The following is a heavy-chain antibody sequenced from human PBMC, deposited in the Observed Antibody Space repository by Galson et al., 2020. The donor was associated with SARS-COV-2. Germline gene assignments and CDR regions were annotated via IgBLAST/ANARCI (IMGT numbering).Heavy chain of an antibody. V-gene: IGHV4-4*02. D-gene: IGHD2-8*01. Sequence: SETLSLTCTVSGGSITSENWWNWVRQPPGKGLEWIGQIYDSGRTTYNPSLESRVTISVDKSNNQFSLKLNSVTAADTAVYYCAKWGGYYYNAMDVWGQGTTVTVSS. CDR3: AKWGGYYYNAMDV. CDR2: IYDSGRT. CDR1: GGSITSENW. J-gene: IGHJ6*02.